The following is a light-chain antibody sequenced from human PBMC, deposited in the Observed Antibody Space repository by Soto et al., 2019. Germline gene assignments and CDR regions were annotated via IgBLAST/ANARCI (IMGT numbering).Light chain of an antibody. CDR3: QQANSFPWT. V-gene: IGKV1-12*01. Sequence: DIQMTQSPSTLSASVGDTVTITCRASQRISGWLAWHQQKPGKAPKLLIYAASSLQSGVPSRFSGSGSGTDFTLNISSLQPEDFATYYCQQANSFPWTFGRGTKVDIK. CDR2: AAS. CDR1: QRISGW. J-gene: IGKJ1*01.